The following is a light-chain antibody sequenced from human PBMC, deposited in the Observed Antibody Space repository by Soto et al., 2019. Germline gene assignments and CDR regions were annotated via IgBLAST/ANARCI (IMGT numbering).Light chain of an antibody. V-gene: IGLV2-14*03. CDR3: SSYTSSSTLV. J-gene: IGLJ2*01. CDR2: DVS. Sequence: QSVLTQPASVSGSPGQSITISCGGTSSDVGGYDYVSWYQHHPGKAPKLLIYDVSYRPSGVSNRFSGSKSGNTASLTISGLQAEDEADYSCSSYTSSSTLVFGGGTKLTVL. CDR1: SSDVGGYDY.